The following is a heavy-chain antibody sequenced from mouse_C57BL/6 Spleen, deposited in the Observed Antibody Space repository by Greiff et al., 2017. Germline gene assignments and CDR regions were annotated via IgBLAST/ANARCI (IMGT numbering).Heavy chain of an antibody. CDR3: ARYPSSTMITLYYFDY. CDR2: IDPADGNT. Sequence: VQLQQSVAELVRPGASVKLSCTASGFNIKNTYMNWVKQRPEQGLEWIGRIDPADGNTKYAPKFQGKATITADTPSNTSYLQLRSLTSEDTAIYYCARYPSSTMITLYYFDYWGQGTTLTVSS. J-gene: IGHJ2*01. D-gene: IGHD2-4*01. V-gene: IGHV14-3*01. CDR1: GFNIKNTY.